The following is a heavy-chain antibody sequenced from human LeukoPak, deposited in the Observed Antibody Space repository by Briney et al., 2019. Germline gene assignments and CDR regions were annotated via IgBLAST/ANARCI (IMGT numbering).Heavy chain of an antibody. J-gene: IGHJ4*02. Sequence: GGSLRLSCAASGFTFSSYAMHWVRQAPGKGLEWVANIKTDGYDKYYADSVKGRFTISRDNAKSSLYLQMDSLRAEDTAVYYCARALYNHGWFPDYFDSWGQGTLVTVSS. V-gene: IGHV3-7*01. CDR2: IKTDGYDK. CDR1: GFTFSSYA. D-gene: IGHD6-19*01. CDR3: ARALYNHGWFPDYFDS.